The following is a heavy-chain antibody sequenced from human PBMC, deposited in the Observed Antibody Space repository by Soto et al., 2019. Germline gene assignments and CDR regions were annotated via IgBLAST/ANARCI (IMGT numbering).Heavy chain of an antibody. V-gene: IGHV1-69*08. CDR1: GGTFSSYT. Sequence: QVQLVQSGAEVKQPGSSVKVACKASGGTFSSYTISWVRQATGQGLGWMGRIIPILGIANYAQKFQGRVTITADKSTSTAYMELSSLRSEDTAVYYCAIDPSAYDLPAYWGQGTLITFSS. D-gene: IGHD5-12*01. J-gene: IGHJ4*02. CDR2: IIPILGIA. CDR3: AIDPSAYDLPAY.